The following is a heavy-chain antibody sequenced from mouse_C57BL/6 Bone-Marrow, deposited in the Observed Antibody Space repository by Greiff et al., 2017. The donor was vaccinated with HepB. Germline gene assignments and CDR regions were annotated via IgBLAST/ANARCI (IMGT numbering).Heavy chain of an antibody. CDR1: GYTFTSYW. CDR3: TRTPFYYGYDGAMDY. J-gene: IGHJ4*01. CDR2: IYPGNSDT. Sequence: VQLQQSGTVLARPGASVKMSCKTSGYTFTSYWMHWVKQRPGQGLEWIGAIYPGNSDTSYNQKFKAKAKLTAVTSASTAYMELSSLTNEDSAVYYCTRTPFYYGYDGAMDYWGQGTSVTVSS. V-gene: IGHV1-5*01. D-gene: IGHD2-2*01.